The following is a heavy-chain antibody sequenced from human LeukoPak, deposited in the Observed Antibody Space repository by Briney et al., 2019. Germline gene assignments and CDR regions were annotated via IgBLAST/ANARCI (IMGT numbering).Heavy chain of an antibody. V-gene: IGHV1-2*02. CDR3: ARGIVVVVAATLSIWFDP. J-gene: IGHJ5*02. D-gene: IGHD2-15*01. CDR2: INPNSGGT. Sequence: GASVKVSCKASGYTFTGYYMHWVRQAPGQGLEWMGWINPNSGGTNYAQKFQGRVTMTRDTPISTAYMELSRLRSDDTAVYYCARGIVVVVAATLSIWFDPWGQGTLVTVSS. CDR1: GYTFTGYY.